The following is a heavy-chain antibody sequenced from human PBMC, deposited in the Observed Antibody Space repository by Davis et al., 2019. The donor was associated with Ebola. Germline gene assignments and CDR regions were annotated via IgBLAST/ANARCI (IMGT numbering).Heavy chain of an antibody. Sequence: AASVKVSCKASGGTFSNYAINWVRQAPGQGLEWMGGIIPIFDTANYAKKFQGRVTITADESTSTAYMELSSLRSEDTAIYYCANSGSGSYSDAFDIWGQGTMVTVS. J-gene: IGHJ3*02. CDR1: GGTFSNYA. CDR2: IIPIFDTA. V-gene: IGHV1-69*13. D-gene: IGHD1-26*01. CDR3: ANSGSGSYSDAFDI.